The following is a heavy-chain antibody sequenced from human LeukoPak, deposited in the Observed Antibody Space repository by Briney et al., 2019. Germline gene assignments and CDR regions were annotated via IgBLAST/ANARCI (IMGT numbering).Heavy chain of an antibody. CDR3: AIDPNWGTHS. D-gene: IGHD7-27*01. CDR2: IGNNGGGI. Sequence: LPGGSLRLSCAASGFTFSTYTMYWVRHPPGKRLEWVPIIGNNGGGIHYAGSVRGRFTISRDNSKNALYLQMNSLRVEDTAVYYCAIDPNWGTHSWGQGVLVTVSS. J-gene: IGHJ4*02. CDR1: GFTFSTYT. V-gene: IGHV3-23*01.